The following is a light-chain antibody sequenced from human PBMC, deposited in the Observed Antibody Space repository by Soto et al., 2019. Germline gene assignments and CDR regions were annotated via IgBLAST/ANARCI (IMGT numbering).Light chain of an antibody. CDR3: CSYAGSYTFEL. Sequence: QSVLTQPRSVSGSPGQSVTISCTGTSSDVGGYNYVSWYQHHPGKAPKLIIYDVNKRPSGVPDRFSGSKSGDTASLTISGLQAEDEDDYYCCSYAGSYTFELYGGGTKLTVL. J-gene: IGLJ2*01. V-gene: IGLV2-11*01. CDR1: SSDVGGYNY. CDR2: DVN.